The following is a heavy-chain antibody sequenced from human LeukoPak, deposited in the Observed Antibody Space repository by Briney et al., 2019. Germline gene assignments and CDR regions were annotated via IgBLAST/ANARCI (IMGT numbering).Heavy chain of an antibody. J-gene: IGHJ4*02. V-gene: IGHV3-9*01. Sequence: GGSLRLSCAASGFTFDDYAMHWVRQAPGKGLEWVSGISWNSGSIGYADSVKGRFTISRDNAKNSLYLQMNSLRAEDTALYYCAKDIATGNRLYYFDYWGQGTLVAVSS. CDR3: AKDIATGNRLYYFDY. CDR1: GFTFDDYA. D-gene: IGHD1-14*01. CDR2: ISWNSGSI.